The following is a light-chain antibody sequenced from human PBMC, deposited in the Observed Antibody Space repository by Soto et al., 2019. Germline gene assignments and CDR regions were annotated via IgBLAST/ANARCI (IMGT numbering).Light chain of an antibody. V-gene: IGLV1-44*01. Sequence: QSVLTQPPSASGTPGQRVTISCSGSSSNIGSNNVNWYQQLPGTAPKLLIYSHNQRPSGVPDRFSGSKSGTSASLAISGLQSADEADYFCAAWDDSLNGPVFGTGTKLTVL. CDR2: SHN. J-gene: IGLJ1*01. CDR3: AAWDDSLNGPV. CDR1: SSNIGSNN.